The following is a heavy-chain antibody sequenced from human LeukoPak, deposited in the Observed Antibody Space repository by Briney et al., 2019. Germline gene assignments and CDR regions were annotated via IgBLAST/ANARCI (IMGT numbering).Heavy chain of an antibody. CDR2: ISGSGDYT. J-gene: IGHJ4*02. Sequence: QPGGSLRLSCAASGFTFSNYAMSWVRQAPGKGLEWVSAISGSGDYTYYADSVKGRFTISRDNSKNTLYLQMNSLRAEDTALYYCAKELLGTFDYWGQGTLVTVSS. D-gene: IGHD7-27*01. CDR1: GFTFSNYA. CDR3: AKELLGTFDY. V-gene: IGHV3-23*01.